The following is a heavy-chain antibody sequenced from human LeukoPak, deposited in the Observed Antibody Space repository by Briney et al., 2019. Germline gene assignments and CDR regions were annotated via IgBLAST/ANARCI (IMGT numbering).Heavy chain of an antibody. V-gene: IGHV4-61*02. CDR3: ASGSPAADY. D-gene: IGHD6-25*01. Sequence: PSETLSLTCTVSGGSISSGSYYWSWIRQPAGKGLEWIGRIYTSGGTNYNPSLKSRVTISVDTSKNQFSLKLSSVTAADTAVYYCASGSPAADYWGQGTLVTVSS. J-gene: IGHJ4*02. CDR2: IYTSGGT. CDR1: GGSISSGSYY.